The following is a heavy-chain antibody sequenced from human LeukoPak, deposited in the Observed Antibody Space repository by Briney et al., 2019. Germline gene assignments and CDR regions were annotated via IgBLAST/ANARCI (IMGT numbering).Heavy chain of an antibody. V-gene: IGHV3-30*18. CDR2: ISYDGSNK. D-gene: IGHD1-26*01. J-gene: IGHJ6*02. Sequence: GGSLRLSCAASGFTFSSYAMSWVRQAPGKGLEWVAVISYDGSNKYYADSVKGRFTISRDNSKYTLYLQMNSLRAEDTAVYYCAKGIVGATFYSYYGMDVWGQGTPVTVSS. CDR3: AKGIVGATFYSYYGMDV. CDR1: GFTFSSYA.